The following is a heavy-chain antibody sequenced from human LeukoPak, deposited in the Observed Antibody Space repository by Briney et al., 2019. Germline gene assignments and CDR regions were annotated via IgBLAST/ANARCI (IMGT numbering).Heavy chain of an antibody. J-gene: IGHJ6*02. CDR1: GFTFSSCA. CDR3: ARDPTTYCSSTSCPGDGMDV. CDR2: ISDSGGRT. V-gene: IGHV3-23*01. D-gene: IGHD2-2*01. Sequence: GGSLRLSCAASGFTFSSCAMSWVRQAPGKGLEWVSGISDSGGRTNYADSVKGRFTISRDNSKNTLYLQMNSLRAEDTAVYYCARDPTTYCSSTSCPGDGMDVWGQGATVTVSS.